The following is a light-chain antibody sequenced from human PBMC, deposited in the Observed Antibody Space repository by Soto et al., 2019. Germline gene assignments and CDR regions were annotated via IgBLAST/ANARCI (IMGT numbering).Light chain of an antibody. CDR2: GAS. CDR3: QQYGSAPT. CDR1: QSVSSSY. V-gene: IGKV3-20*01. Sequence: EIVLTQSPGTLSLSPGERATLSCRASQSVSSSYLAWYQQKPGQAPRLLIYGASSGATGIPDRFSGSGSGTDFTLTISRLEPEDFALYYCQQYGSAPTFGQGTKVDIK. J-gene: IGKJ1*01.